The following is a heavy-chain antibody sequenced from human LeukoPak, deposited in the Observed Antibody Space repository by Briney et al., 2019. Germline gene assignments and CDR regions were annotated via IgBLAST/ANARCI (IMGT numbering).Heavy chain of an antibody. J-gene: IGHJ4*02. Sequence: ASVKVSCKASGYTFTGYYMHWVRQAPGQGLEWMGWINPNSGGTNYAQKFQGRVTMTRDTSISTAYMELSRLRSDDTAVYYCAREYYYDSSSYAVDYWGQGTLVTVSS. CDR2: INPNSGGT. D-gene: IGHD3-22*01. CDR1: GYTFTGYY. CDR3: AREYYYDSSSYAVDY. V-gene: IGHV1-2*02.